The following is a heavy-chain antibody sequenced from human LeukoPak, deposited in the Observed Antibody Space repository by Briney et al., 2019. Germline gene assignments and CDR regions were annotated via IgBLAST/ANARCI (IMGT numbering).Heavy chain of an antibody. J-gene: IGHJ4*02. CDR1: GYTFTGYY. V-gene: IGHV1-2*02. Sequence: ASVKVSCKASGYTFTGYYMHWVRQAPGQGLGWMGWINPNTGGTDYAQKFQGRVTMTRDTSINTAHMELSRLRSDDTAVYYCARLYGGNLDIDYWGQGTLVTVSS. CDR3: ARLYGGNLDIDY. D-gene: IGHD4-23*01. CDR2: INPNTGGT.